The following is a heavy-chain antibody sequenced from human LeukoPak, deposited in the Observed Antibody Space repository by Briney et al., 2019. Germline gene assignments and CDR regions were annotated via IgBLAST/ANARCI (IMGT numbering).Heavy chain of an antibody. CDR1: GGSFSGYY. V-gene: IGHV4-34*01. D-gene: IGHD2-15*01. J-gene: IGHJ5*02. CDR3: AREVVVVAATWGANWFDP. CDR2: INHSGST. Sequence: SETLSLTCAVYGGSFSGYYWSWIRQPPGKGLERIGEINHSGSTNYNPSLKSRVTISVDTSKNQFSLKLSSVTAADTAVYYCAREVVVVAATWGANWFDPWGQGTLVTVSS.